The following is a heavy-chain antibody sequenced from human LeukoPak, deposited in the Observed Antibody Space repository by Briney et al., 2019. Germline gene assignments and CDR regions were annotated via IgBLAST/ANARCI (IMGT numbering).Heavy chain of an antibody. J-gene: IGHJ4*02. Sequence: SETLSLTCAVYGGSFSGYYWSWIRQPPGKGLEWMGELNHTGSTNYNPSLKSRVTISVDTSKNQFSLKLSSVTAADTAVYYCARGRRGGSSTSCYSDYWGQGTLVTVSS. CDR3: ARGRRGGSSTSCYSDY. D-gene: IGHD2-2*01. CDR2: LNHTGST. V-gene: IGHV4-34*01. CDR1: GGSFSGYY.